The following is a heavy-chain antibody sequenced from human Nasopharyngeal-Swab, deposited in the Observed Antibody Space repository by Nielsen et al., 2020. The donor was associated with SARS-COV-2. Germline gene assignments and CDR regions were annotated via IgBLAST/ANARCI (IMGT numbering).Heavy chain of an antibody. CDR3: ARDRRDSSGTHNWFDP. CDR1: GYTFTGYY. D-gene: IGHD6-19*01. Sequence: ASVKVSCKASGYTFTGYYMHWVRQAPGQGLEWMGWIKPNSGGTNYAQRFQGWVTMTRDTSISTAYMELSRLRSDDTAVYYCARDRRDSSGTHNWFDPWGQGTLVTVSS. V-gene: IGHV1-2*04. CDR2: IKPNSGGT. J-gene: IGHJ5*02.